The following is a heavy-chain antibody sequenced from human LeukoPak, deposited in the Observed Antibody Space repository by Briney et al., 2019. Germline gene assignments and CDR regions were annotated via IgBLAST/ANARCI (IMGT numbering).Heavy chain of an antibody. Sequence: GGSLRLSCAASGFTFSSYAMSWVRQAPGKGLEWVSAISGSGGSTYYADSVKGRFTISRDNSKNTLYLQMNSLRAEDTAVYYCAKIGDPYCSSTSCPGWFDPWGQGTLVTVSS. J-gene: IGHJ5*02. CDR1: GFTFSSYA. CDR3: AKIGDPYCSSTSCPGWFDP. V-gene: IGHV3-23*01. D-gene: IGHD2-2*01. CDR2: ISGSGGST.